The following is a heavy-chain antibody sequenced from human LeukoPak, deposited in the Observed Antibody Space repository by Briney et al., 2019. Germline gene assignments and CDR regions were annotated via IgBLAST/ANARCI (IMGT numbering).Heavy chain of an antibody. V-gene: IGHV1-2*02. D-gene: IGHD2-21*01. CDR2: IIPNSGGT. J-gene: IGHJ5*02. CDR3: ARADRLHGGPYLIGP. Sequence: ASVKVSCKTSGYSFSDYYMHWLRQAPGQGLEWMGWIIPNSGGTSSAQKFQGRVTMTRDTSITTVYMEVSWLTSDDTAIYYCARADRLHGGPYLIGPWGQGTLVTVSS. CDR1: GYSFSDYY.